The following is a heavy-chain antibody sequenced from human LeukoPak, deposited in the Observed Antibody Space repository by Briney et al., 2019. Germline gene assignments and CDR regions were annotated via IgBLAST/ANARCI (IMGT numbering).Heavy chain of an antibody. CDR2: IYYTGTT. J-gene: IGHJ4*02. Sequence: PSETLSLTCSVSGDSIINYYWSRIRQSPEKGLEWIGYIYYTGTTKYNPSLESRVFMSVDTSKNQFSLRLTSVTVADTAVYYCAKEPSVWGQGILVTVSS. CDR1: GDSIINYY. V-gene: IGHV4-59*01. CDR3: AKEPSV.